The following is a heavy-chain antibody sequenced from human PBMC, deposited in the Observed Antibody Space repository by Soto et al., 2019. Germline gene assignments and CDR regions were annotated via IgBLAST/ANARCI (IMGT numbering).Heavy chain of an antibody. CDR3: ARGYSGYWDFSVSYYYYGMDV. V-gene: IGHV3-33*01. CDR2: IWYDGSNK. CDR1: GFTFSSYG. Sequence: QVQLVESGGGVVQPGRSLRLSCAASGFTFSSYGMHWVRQAPGKGLEWVAVIWYDGSNKYYADSVKGRFTISRDNSKNTLYLQMNRLRAEATAVYYCARGYSGYWDFSVSYYYYGMDVWGPGTTVTVSS. J-gene: IGHJ6*02. D-gene: IGHD1-26*01.